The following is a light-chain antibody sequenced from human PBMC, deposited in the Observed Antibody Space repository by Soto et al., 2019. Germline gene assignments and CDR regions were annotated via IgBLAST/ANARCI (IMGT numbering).Light chain of an antibody. Sequence: DIVMTQSPLSLPVTPGEPASVSCRSSHRLLHSNGFHYLEWYLQKPGQSPQLLFYLTSVRASGVPHRFSGSGSGTDFTLQISRVEAEDVGVYYCMQALQTPLTFGQGTRLEIK. CDR3: MQALQTPLT. J-gene: IGKJ5*01. CDR1: HRLLHSNGFHY. CDR2: LTS. V-gene: IGKV2-28*01.